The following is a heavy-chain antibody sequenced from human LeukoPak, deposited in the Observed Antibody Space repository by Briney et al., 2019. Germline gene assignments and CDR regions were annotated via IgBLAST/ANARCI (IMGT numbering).Heavy chain of an antibody. CDR1: GYTFTSYG. CDR3: ARGPGVTFGGVIVNSGDY. Sequence: ASVKVSFKASGYTFTSYGISWVRQAPGQGLEWMGWISAYNGNTNYAQNLQRRVTMTTDTSTSTAYMELRSLRSDDTAVYYCARGPGVTFGGVIVNSGDYWGQGTLVTVSS. J-gene: IGHJ4*02. D-gene: IGHD3-16*02. V-gene: IGHV1-18*01. CDR2: ISAYNGNT.